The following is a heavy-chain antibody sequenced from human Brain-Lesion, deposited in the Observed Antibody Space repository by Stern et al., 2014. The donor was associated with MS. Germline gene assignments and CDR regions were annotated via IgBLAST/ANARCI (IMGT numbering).Heavy chain of an antibody. V-gene: IGHV1-24*01. D-gene: IGHD1-26*01. CDR1: GYTFTELS. CDR2: FEPEDGET. Sequence: QVQLVEPGAEVKKPGASVKVSCKVSGYTFTELSMHWVRQAPRKGLEWMGGFEPEDGETIYAQKFQGRVTMTEDTSTDTAYMELSSLRSEDTAVYYCATLSPGAGGNYYRHFDYWGQGTLVTVSS. CDR3: ATLSPGAGGNYYRHFDY. J-gene: IGHJ4*02.